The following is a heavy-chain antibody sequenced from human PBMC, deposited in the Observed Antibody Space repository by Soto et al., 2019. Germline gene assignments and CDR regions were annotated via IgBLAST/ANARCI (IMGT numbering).Heavy chain of an antibody. CDR1: GGSISSYY. CDR3: ARGSLEWLHTRYYYYMDV. D-gene: IGHD3-3*01. J-gene: IGHJ6*03. V-gene: IGHV4-59*01. Sequence: SETLSLTCTVSGGSISSYYWSWIRQPPGKGLEWIGYIYYSGSTNYNPSLKGRVTISVDTSKNQFSLKLSSVTAADTAVYYCARGSLEWLHTRYYYYMDVWGKGTTVTAP. CDR2: IYYSGST.